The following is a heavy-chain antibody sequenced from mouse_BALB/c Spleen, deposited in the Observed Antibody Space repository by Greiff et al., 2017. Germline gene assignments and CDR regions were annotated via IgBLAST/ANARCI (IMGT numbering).Heavy chain of an antibody. CDR1: GFTFSSYT. Sequence: EVHLVESGGGLVQPGGSLKLSCAASGFTFSSYTMSWVRQTPEKRLEWVAYISNGGGSTYYPDTVKGRFTISRDNAKNTLYLQMSSLKSEDTAIYYCARGNYGYFDYWGQGTTLTVSS. J-gene: IGHJ2*01. V-gene: IGHV5-12-2*01. D-gene: IGHD1-1*01. CDR3: ARGNYGYFDY. CDR2: ISNGGGST.